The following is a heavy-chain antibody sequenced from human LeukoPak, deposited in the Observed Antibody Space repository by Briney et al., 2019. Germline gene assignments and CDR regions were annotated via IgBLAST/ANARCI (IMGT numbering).Heavy chain of an antibody. Sequence: ASVKVSCKASGYTFTGYYMHWVRQAPGQGLEWMGWISPNSGGTNYAQKFQGRVTMTRDTSISTAYMELSRLRSDDTAVYYCARVPSGSYPLWFDPWGQGTLVTVSS. J-gene: IGHJ5*02. D-gene: IGHD1-26*01. CDR3: ARVPSGSYPLWFDP. CDR1: GYTFTGYY. V-gene: IGHV1-2*02. CDR2: ISPNSGGT.